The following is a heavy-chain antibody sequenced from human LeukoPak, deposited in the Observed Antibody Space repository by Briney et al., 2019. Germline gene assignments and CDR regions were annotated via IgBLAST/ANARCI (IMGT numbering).Heavy chain of an antibody. CDR3: AREPYYGAGWFDP. J-gene: IGHJ5*02. CDR1: GGSISSYY. CDR2: IYYSGST. Sequence: SETLSLTCTVSGGSISSYYWSWIRQPPGKGLEWIGYIYYSGSTNYNPSLKSRVTISVDTSKNQFSLKLSSVTAADTAVYYCAREPYYGAGWFDPWGQGTLVTVSS. V-gene: IGHV4-59*01. D-gene: IGHD4-17*01.